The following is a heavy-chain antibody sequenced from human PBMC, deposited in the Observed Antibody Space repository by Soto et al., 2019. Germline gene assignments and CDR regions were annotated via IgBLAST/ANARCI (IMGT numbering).Heavy chain of an antibody. CDR1: GFIFSQYV. D-gene: IGHD3-3*01. Sequence: QVQLVESGGGVVQPGRSLRLSCAASGFIFSQYVMHWVRQAPGKGLEWVAIISYDATNQYYADSVRGRFTISRDNSNSTVYLQMNRLSAEDTAVYYCAREGVGPYDFWSGYHVHWGQGTLVTFSS. CDR2: ISYDATNQ. V-gene: IGHV3-30-3*01. J-gene: IGHJ4*02. CDR3: AREGVGPYDFWSGYHVH.